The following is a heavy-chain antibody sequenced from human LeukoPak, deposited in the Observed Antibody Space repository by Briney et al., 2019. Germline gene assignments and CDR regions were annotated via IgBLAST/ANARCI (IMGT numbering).Heavy chain of an antibody. V-gene: IGHV3-21*01. Sequence: GGSLRLSCSASGFTFSSYSMNWVRQAPGKGLGWVSSISSSSSYIYYADSVKGRFTISRDNAKNSLYLQMNSLRAEDTAVYYCARASSGYYFTDYWGQGTLVTVSS. CDR1: GFTFSSYS. D-gene: IGHD3-22*01. J-gene: IGHJ4*02. CDR3: ARASSGYYFTDY. CDR2: ISSSSSYI.